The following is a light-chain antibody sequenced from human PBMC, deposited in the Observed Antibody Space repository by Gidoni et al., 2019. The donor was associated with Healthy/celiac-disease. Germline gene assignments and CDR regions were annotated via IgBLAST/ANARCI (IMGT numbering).Light chain of an antibody. J-gene: IGKJ2*01. CDR3: MQALQTPYT. Sequence: IVMTQSPLSLPVTPGEPASISCRSSQSLLHSNGYNYLDWYLQKPGQSPQLLIYLGYNRASGVPDRFSGSGSGTDFTLKISRVEAEDVGVYYCMQALQTPYTFGQXTKLEIK. CDR2: LGY. V-gene: IGKV2-28*01. CDR1: QSLLHSNGYNY.